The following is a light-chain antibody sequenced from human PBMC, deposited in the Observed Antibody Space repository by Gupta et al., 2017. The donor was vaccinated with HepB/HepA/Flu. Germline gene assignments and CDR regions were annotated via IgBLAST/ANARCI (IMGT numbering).Light chain of an antibody. CDR3: QSYDSRLSGSPV. CDR1: SSTIGAGFP. J-gene: IGLJ2*01. Sequence: QSVLAQPPSVSGAPGQRITFSWIGSSSTIGAGFPVHWYQQLPGTAPKLLIADNNNRPSGVPDRFSASKSGTSASLAITGLQAEDEAHYYCQSYDSRLSGSPVFGGGTKLTVL. V-gene: IGLV1-40*01. CDR2: DNN.